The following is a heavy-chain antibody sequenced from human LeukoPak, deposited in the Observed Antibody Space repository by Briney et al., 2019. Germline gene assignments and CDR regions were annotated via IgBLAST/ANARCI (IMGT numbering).Heavy chain of an antibody. D-gene: IGHD6-6*01. Sequence: ASVKVSCKASGYTFPSYFMHSVRQAPGQGLEWMGIINPTGGSTTYAQKFQGRVTMTRDTSTSTVYMELSSLRSDDTAVYYCARTAARRFDYWGQGTLVTVSS. J-gene: IGHJ4*02. CDR2: INPTGGST. CDR3: ARTAARRFDY. V-gene: IGHV1-46*01. CDR1: GYTFPSYF.